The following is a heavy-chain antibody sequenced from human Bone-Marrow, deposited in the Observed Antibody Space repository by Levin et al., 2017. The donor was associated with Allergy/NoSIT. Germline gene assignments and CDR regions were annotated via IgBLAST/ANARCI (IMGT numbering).Heavy chain of an antibody. CDR2: INPHNGDT. CDR1: GYTFTGYY. CDR3: ARRSDNTGYPLDY. Sequence: ASVKVSCKVSGYTFTGYYLQWVRQAPGQGLEWLGWINPHNGDTDFAQKFQGRVTMTRDTSIRTAYMELTSLKSDDTAVYLCARRSDNTGYPLDYWGQGTLVTVSS. J-gene: IGHJ4*01. D-gene: IGHD3-22*01. V-gene: IGHV1-2*02.